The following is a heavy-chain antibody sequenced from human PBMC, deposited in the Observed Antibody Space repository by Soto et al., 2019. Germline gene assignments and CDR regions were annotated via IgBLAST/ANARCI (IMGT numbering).Heavy chain of an antibody. CDR3: ARGINPDC. CDR2: IWYDGSKK. CDR1: GFTFSSYG. Sequence: QVQLVESGGGGVQPGRSLRLSCAESGFTFSSYGMYWVRQTPGKGLEWAAVIWYDGSKKYYADSVKGRFTISRDNSKNPLYLQMNSLRAEDTAVYYFARGINPDCWGQGPLVPVSP. J-gene: IGHJ4*02. V-gene: IGHV3-33*01. D-gene: IGHD1-20*01.